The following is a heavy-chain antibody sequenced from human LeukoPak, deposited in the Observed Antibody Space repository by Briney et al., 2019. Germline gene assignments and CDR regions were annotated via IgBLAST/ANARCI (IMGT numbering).Heavy chain of an antibody. Sequence: PSETLSLTCSVSGVSVGSAGYYWTWIRQPPGKGLEWIGYMYYTANSNYNPFLKSRVTMSLDPSQNEFSLRLTSVTAADTAVYYCARSRSQSGSYRCYFAYWGQGILVTVSS. J-gene: IGHJ4*02. V-gene: IGHV4-61*08. CDR1: GVSVGSAGYY. CDR3: ARSRSQSGSYRCYFAY. D-gene: IGHD1-26*01. CDR2: MYYTANS.